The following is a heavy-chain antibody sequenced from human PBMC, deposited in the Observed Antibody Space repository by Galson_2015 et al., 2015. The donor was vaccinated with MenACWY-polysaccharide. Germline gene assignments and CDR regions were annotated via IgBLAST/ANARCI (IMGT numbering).Heavy chain of an antibody. J-gene: IGHJ6*01. CDR2: IRSKDKNYAT. V-gene: IGHV3-73*01. CDR1: GFTFSGSA. D-gene: IGHD1-26*01. CDR3: TTTVGGYYYGMDV. Sequence: SLRLSCAASGFTFSGSAMHWVRQASGKGLEWVGRIRSKDKNYATAYAVSVKGRFTISRDDSKNTAYLQMNSLKTEDTAAYYCTTTVGGYYYGMDVWGQGTTVTVSS.